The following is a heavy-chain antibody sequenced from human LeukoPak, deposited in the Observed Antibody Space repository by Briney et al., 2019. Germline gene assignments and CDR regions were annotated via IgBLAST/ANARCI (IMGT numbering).Heavy chain of an antibody. V-gene: IGHV3-30*18. CDR2: ISYDGSNK. J-gene: IGHJ4*02. Sequence: GGSLRLSCAASGFTFSSYGMHWVRQAPGKGLEWVAVISYDGSNKYYADSAKGRFTISRDNSKNTLYLQMNSLRAEDTAVYYCAKEWDYWGQGTLVTVSS. CDR3: AKEWDY. CDR1: GFTFSSYG.